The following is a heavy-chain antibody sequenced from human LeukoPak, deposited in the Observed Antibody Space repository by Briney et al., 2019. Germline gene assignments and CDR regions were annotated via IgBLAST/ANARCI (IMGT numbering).Heavy chain of an antibody. J-gene: IGHJ3*02. CDR1: GFTFSNYE. Sequence: GGSLRLSCAASGFTFSNYEMNWVRQAPGKGLEWVSYISSSGNTMYYADSVRGRFTISRDNAENSLYLQMNSLRAEDTAVYYCARDRRRERLHAFDIWGQGTRVTVSS. CDR2: ISSSGNTM. CDR3: ARDRRRERLHAFDI. V-gene: IGHV3-48*03. D-gene: IGHD1-26*01.